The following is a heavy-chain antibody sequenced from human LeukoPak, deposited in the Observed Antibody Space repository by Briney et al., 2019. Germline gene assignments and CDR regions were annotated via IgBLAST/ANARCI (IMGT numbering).Heavy chain of an antibody. CDR2: ISSSSSYT. D-gene: IGHD3-22*01. Sequence: TGGSLRLSCAASGFTFSDYYMSWIRQAPGKGLEWVSYISSSSSYTNYADSVKGRFTISRDNAKNPLYLQMNSLRAEDTALYHCARGPGSGYYYGVYWGQGTLVTVSS. J-gene: IGHJ4*02. CDR3: ARGPGSGYYYGVY. CDR1: GFTFSDYY. V-gene: IGHV3-11*05.